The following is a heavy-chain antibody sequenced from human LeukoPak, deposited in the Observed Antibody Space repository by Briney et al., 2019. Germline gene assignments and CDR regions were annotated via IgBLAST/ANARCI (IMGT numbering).Heavy chain of an antibody. J-gene: IGHJ4*02. CDR2: INPYTGGT. V-gene: IGHV1-2*02. CDR3: ARSGQTPKTDTILEF. CDR1: GYNFNGYY. Sequence: ASVKVSCKASGYNFNGYYIHWLRLAPGQGLEWLGSINPYTGGTGYAEKFQGRVTMTRDTSITTAYMELSGLRPDDTAVYYCARSGQTPKTDTILEFWGQGTLVTVSS. D-gene: IGHD3-3*01.